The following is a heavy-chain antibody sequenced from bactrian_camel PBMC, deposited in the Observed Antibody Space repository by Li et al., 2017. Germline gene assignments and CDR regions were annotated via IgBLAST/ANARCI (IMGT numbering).Heavy chain of an antibody. CDR2: INGAGAT. J-gene: IGHJ6*01. Sequence: HVQLVESGGGSVQAGGSLRLSCVASTDTYGRDCMGWFRQAPGKEREGVAAINGAGATTYAESVKGRFTISKDSAERTLYLQMNSLKPEDTAMYYCAAGDSFGYACGNRWNDFGFWGQGTQVTVS. D-gene: IGHD6*01. CDR1: TDTYGRDC. CDR3: AAGDSFGYACGNRWNDFGF. V-gene: IGHV3S55*01.